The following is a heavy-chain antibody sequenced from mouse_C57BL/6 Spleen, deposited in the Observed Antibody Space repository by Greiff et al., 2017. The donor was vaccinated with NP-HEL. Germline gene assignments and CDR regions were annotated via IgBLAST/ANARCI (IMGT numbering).Heavy chain of an antibody. J-gene: IGHJ2*01. CDR2: ISYDGSN. CDR3: ARGTMITVFDY. V-gene: IGHV3-6*01. CDR1: GYSITSGYY. Sequence: VQLKESGPGLVKPSQSLSLTCSVTGYSITSGYYWNWIRQFPGNKLEWMGYISYDGSNNYNPSLKNRISITRDTSKNQFFLKLNSVTTEDTATYYCARGTMITVFDYWGQGTTLTVSS. D-gene: IGHD2-4*01.